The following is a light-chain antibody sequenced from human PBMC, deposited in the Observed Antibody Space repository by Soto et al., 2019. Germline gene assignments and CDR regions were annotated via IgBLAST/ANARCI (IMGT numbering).Light chain of an antibody. CDR2: GSL. V-gene: IGLV1-40*01. J-gene: IGLJ3*02. CDR3: SSYTSSSTRV. Sequence: QSVLTQPPSVSGAPGQRVTLSCTGGSSNIGAGYDAHWYQQLPGAAPKLLIYGSLKRPSGVPDRFSGSKSGPSASLAIAGLQSEDEAYYYCSSYTSSSTRVFGGGTKVTVL. CDR1: SSNIGAGYD.